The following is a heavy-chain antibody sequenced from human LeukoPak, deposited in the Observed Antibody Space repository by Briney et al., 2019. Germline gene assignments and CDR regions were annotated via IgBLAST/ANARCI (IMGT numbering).Heavy chain of an antibody. CDR3: AREWRYCSSTSCPRSSWYVVDY. Sequence: GGSLRLSCAASGFTFSTYSMNWVRQAPGKGLEWVSSVSKSTSYIYYADSVKGRFTISRDNAKNSLYLQMNSLRAEDTAVYYCAREWRYCSSTSCPRSSWYVVDYWGQGTLVTVSS. CDR2: VSKSTSYI. J-gene: IGHJ4*02. D-gene: IGHD2-2*01. V-gene: IGHV3-21*01. CDR1: GFTFSTYS.